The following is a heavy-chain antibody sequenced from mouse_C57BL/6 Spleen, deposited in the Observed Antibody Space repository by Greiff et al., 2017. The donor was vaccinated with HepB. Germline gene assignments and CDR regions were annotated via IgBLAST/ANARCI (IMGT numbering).Heavy chain of an antibody. J-gene: IGHJ2*01. D-gene: IGHD1-1*01. CDR3: TRDYYGSRYFDY. CDR1: GYTFTSHW. Sequence: VQLQQSGTVLARPGASVKMSCKTSGYTFTSHWMHWVKQRPGQGLEWIGAIYPGNSDTSYNQKFKGKAKLTAVTSASTAYMELSSLTNEDSAVYYCTRDYYGSRYFDYWGQGTTLTVSS. CDR2: IYPGNSDT. V-gene: IGHV1-5*01.